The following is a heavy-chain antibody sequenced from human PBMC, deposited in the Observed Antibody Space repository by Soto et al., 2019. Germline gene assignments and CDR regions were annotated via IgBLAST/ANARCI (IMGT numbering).Heavy chain of an antibody. CDR2: IIPIFGTA. V-gene: IGHV1-69*13. Sequence: EASVKVSCKASGGTFSSYAISWVRQAPGQGLEWMGGIIPIFGTANYAQRFQGRVTITADESTSTAYMELSSLRSEDTAVYYCARGYYDSSGTEGPLDYWGQGTLVTVSS. J-gene: IGHJ4*02. CDR1: GGTFSSYA. CDR3: ARGYYDSSGTEGPLDY. D-gene: IGHD3-22*01.